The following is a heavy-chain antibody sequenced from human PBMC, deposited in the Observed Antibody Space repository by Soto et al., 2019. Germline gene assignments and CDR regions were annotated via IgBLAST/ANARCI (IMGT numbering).Heavy chain of an antibody. D-gene: IGHD6-13*01. V-gene: IGHV1-24*01. J-gene: IGHJ3*02. CDR2: FDPEDGET. CDR3: ATNSRSLRFGAFDI. Sequence: ASVKVSCKVSGYTLTGLSMHWVRQAPGKGLEWMGGFDPEDGETIYAQKFQGRVTMTEDTSTDTAYMELSSLRSEDTAVYYCATNSRSLRFGAFDIWGQGTMVTVSS. CDR1: GYTLTGLS.